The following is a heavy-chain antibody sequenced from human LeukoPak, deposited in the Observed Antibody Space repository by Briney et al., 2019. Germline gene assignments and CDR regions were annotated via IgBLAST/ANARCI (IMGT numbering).Heavy chain of an antibody. D-gene: IGHD2-2*01. CDR1: GYTFTGYY. V-gene: IGHV1-2*02. CDR2: INPNSGGT. J-gene: IGHJ6*03. CDR3: ARGAGYCSSTSCYSYYYYMDV. Sequence: GASVKVSCKASGYTFTGYYMHWVRQAPGQGLEWMGWINPNSGGTNYAQKFQGRVTMTRDTSISTAYMELSRLRSDDTAVYYCARGAGYCSSTSCYSYYYYMDVWGKGTTVTVSS.